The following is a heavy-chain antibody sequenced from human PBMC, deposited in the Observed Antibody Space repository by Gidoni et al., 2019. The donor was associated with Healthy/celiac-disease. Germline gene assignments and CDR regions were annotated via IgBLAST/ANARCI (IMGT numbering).Heavy chain of an antibody. D-gene: IGHD3-10*01. V-gene: IGHV3-48*01. J-gene: IGHJ5*02. CDR1: GFTFSSYR. CDR3: ARDGARVVRGVGFDRQRTNWFDP. CDR2: ISSSSSTI. Sequence: DVQLVASGGGLVQPGGSLRLSCRASGFTFSSYRRHWVRPAPGKGLEWVSYISSSSSTIYYADSVKGRFTISRDNAKNSLYLQMNSLRAEDTAVYYCARDGARVVRGVGFDRQRTNWFDPWGQGTLVTVSS.